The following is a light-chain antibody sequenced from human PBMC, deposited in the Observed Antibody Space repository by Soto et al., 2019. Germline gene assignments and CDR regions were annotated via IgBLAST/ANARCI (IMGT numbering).Light chain of an antibody. CDR1: SSDGGGYNY. Sequence: QSVLTQPGSGSGSPGQSRTISCKGTSSDGGGYNYISWYQHYPGKAPKLMIYDFSNWPSGVSNRFSGSKSGNTASLTISGLHAADEAAYYCSSYTSSATYLFGTGTKVTVL. CDR2: DFS. V-gene: IGLV2-14*03. CDR3: SSYTSSATYL. J-gene: IGLJ1*01.